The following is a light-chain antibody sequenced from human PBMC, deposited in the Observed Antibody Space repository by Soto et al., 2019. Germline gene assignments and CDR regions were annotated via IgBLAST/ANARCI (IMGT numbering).Light chain of an antibody. V-gene: IGLV6-57*04. Sequence: NFMLTQPPSVSESPGKTVTISCTRSSGSIASNHVQWYQQRPGVAPTTVIYKSNQRPSGVPDRFSGSIDSSSNSASLTISGLKTEDEADYYCQSYADNNVLFGGRTKLTVL. CDR3: QSYADNNVL. CDR1: SGSIASNH. CDR2: KSN. J-gene: IGLJ2*01.